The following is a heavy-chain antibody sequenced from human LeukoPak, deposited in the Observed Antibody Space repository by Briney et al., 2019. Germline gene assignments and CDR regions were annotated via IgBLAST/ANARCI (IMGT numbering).Heavy chain of an antibody. Sequence: SETLSLTCAVYGGSFSGYYWSWIRQPPGKGLEWIGEINHSGSTNYNPSLKSRVTISVDTSKNQFSLKLSSVTAADTAVYYCARDLDSNPDYYYYYYMDVWGKGTTVTVSS. CDR3: ARDLDSNPDYYYYYYMDV. D-gene: IGHD4-11*01. CDR1: GGSFSGYY. V-gene: IGHV4-34*01. CDR2: INHSGST. J-gene: IGHJ6*03.